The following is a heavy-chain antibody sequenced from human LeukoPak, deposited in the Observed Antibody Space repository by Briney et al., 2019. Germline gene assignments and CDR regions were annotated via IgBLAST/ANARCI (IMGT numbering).Heavy chain of an antibody. V-gene: IGHV1-18*01. CDR1: GYTFTSYG. CDR2: ISAYNGNT. Sequence: GASVRVSCKASGYTFTSYGISWVRQAPGQGLEWMGWISAYNGNTNYAQKLQGRVTMTTDTSTSTAYMELRSLRSDDTAVYYCARVPRLFSGSYSDYWGQGTLVTVSS. J-gene: IGHJ4*02. D-gene: IGHD1-26*01. CDR3: ARVPRLFSGSYSDY.